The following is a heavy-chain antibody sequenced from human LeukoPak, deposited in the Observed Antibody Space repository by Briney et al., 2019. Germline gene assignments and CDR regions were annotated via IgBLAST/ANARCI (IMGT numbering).Heavy chain of an antibody. J-gene: IGHJ5*02. CDR3: ARRVEMSSASATSNTWLDP. V-gene: IGHV4-59*01. CDR2: AHFSGDT. D-gene: IGHD3-10*01. CDR1: GDSISTYY. Sequence: PSETLSLTCTVSGDSISTYYWNWIRQRPGKGLEWIGHAHFSGDTNYNPSLKSRVTISLDSAKNQFSLRLISVTAADTAVYYCARRVEMSSASATSNTWLDPWGQGTLVSVSP.